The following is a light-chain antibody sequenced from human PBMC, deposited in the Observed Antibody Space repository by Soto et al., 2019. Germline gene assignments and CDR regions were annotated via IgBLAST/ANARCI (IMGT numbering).Light chain of an antibody. CDR2: EDI. Sequence: QSALTQPASVSGSPGQSITISCTGTSSDVGSYNLVCWYQQHPGKAPKLMIYEDIERPSGVSNRFSGSKSGNTASLTISGLQTDDEADYYCCSYAGGTTVVFGGGTKVTVL. CDR3: CSYAGGTTVV. CDR1: SSDVGSYNL. J-gene: IGLJ2*01. V-gene: IGLV2-23*01.